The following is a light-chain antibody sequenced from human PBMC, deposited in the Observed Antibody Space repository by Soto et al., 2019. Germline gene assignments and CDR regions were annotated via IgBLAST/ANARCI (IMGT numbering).Light chain of an antibody. J-gene: IGKJ4*01. Sequence: DIVMTQSPYSLAVSLGARATINCKSRQRVLYNSNNKNYLAWYQQKVGQPPKLLIYWASTRESGVPDRFSGSGSGTDFTLTISSLQAEDVAVYYCQQYYSPPLTFGGGTKVDIK. V-gene: IGKV4-1*01. CDR1: QRVLYNSNNKNY. CDR3: QQYYSPPLT. CDR2: WAS.